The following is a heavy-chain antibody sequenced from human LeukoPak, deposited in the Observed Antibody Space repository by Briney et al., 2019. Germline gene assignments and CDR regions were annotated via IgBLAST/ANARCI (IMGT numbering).Heavy chain of an antibody. CDR2: IYTSGST. CDR1: GGSISSGSYY. CDR3: ARSGYDGLDY. Sequence: SQTLSLTCTVSGGSISSGSYYWSWIRQPAGKGLEWIGRIYTSGSTNYNPSLKSRVTISVDTSKNQFSLKLSSVTAADTAVYHCARSGYDGLDYWGQGTLVTVSS. V-gene: IGHV4-61*02. J-gene: IGHJ4*02. D-gene: IGHD5-12*01.